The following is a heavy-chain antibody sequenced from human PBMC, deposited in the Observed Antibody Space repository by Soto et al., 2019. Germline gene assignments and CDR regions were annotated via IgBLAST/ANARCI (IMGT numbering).Heavy chain of an antibody. J-gene: IGHJ4*02. CDR3: AGTSIAARRGIHFDY. CDR2: ISSSSSTI. V-gene: IGHV3-48*02. D-gene: IGHD6-6*01. CDR1: GFTVSSNY. Sequence: GSLRLSCAASGFTVSSNYMSWVRQAPGKGLEWVSYISSSSSTIYYADSVKGRFTISRDNAKNSLYLQMNSLRDEDTAVYYCAGTSIAARRGIHFDYWGQGTLVTVSS.